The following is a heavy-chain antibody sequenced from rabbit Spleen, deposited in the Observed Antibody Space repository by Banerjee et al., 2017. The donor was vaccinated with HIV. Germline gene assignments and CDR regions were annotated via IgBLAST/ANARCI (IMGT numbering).Heavy chain of an antibody. D-gene: IGHD8-1*01. CDR2: IYPSSGHT. CDR3: ARDTGSSFSSYGMDL. Sequence: QSLEESGGGLVKPGASLTLTCTASGFDFSYGYDMCWVRQAPGKGLEWIACIYPSSGHTYSATWAKGRFTISKTSSTTVTLQMTSLTVADTATYFCARDTGSSFSSYGMDLWGQGTLVTVS. CDR1: GFDFSYGYD. V-gene: IGHV1S40*01. J-gene: IGHJ6*01.